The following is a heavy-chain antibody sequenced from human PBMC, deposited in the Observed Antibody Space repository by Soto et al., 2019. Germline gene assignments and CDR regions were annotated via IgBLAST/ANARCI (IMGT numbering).Heavy chain of an antibody. J-gene: IGHJ5*02. CDR1: GGSVSSGTYY. Sequence: LYLPGTVSGGSVSSGTYYWSWIRQPPGKGLEWIGYIYYSGSTNYNPSLKSRVTMSVDTSKNQFSLKLSSVTAADTAVYYCARCCFVVVTADLGGGDWFDPWGQGTLVTVSS. D-gene: IGHD2-2*01. V-gene: IGHV4-61*01. CDR2: IYYSGST. CDR3: ARCCFVVVTADLGGGDWFDP.